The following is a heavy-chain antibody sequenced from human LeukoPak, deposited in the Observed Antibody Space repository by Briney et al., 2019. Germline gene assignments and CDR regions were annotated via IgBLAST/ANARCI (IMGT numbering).Heavy chain of an antibody. V-gene: IGHV1-8*01. Sequence: GASVKVSCKASGYTFTSYDINWVRQATGQGLEWMGWMNPNSGNTGYAQKFQGRVTMTRNTSISTAYMELSSLRSEDTAVYYCASRGPNYYNSSGYLSFDYWGQGPLVTVSS. CDR2: MNPNSGNT. CDR1: GYTFTSYD. D-gene: IGHD3-22*01. J-gene: IGHJ4*02. CDR3: ASRGPNYYNSSGYLSFDY.